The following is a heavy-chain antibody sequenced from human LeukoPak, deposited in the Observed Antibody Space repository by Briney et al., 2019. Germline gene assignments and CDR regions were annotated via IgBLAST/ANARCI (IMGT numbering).Heavy chain of an antibody. V-gene: IGHV4-39*01. J-gene: IGHJ4*02. Sequence: PSETLSLTCTVSGGSISISSHYWAWIRQPPGKGLEWIGSMYYTGGTYYNPSLKSRVTISIDTSKNQFSLKLSSVTAADTAMYFCARGTPLAVTISTDDSWGQGAL. CDR3: ARGTPLAVTISTDDS. D-gene: IGHD3-3*02. CDR1: GGSISISSHY. CDR2: MYYTGGT.